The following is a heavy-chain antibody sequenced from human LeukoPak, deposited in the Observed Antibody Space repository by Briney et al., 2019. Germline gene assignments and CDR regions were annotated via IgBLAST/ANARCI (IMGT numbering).Heavy chain of an antibody. Sequence: GASVKVSCKASGGTFSSYAISWVRQAPGQGLEWMGGIIPIFGTANYAQKFQGRVTITADKSTSTAYMELSSLRSEDTAVYYCASIREGLVVYGTFDYWGQGTLVTVSS. V-gene: IGHV1-69*06. D-gene: IGHD2-8*01. CDR1: GGTFSSYA. CDR3: ASIREGLVVYGTFDY. CDR2: IIPIFGTA. J-gene: IGHJ4*02.